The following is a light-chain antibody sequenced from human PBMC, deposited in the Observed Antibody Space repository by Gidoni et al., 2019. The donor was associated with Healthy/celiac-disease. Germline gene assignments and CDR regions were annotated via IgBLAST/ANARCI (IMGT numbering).Light chain of an antibody. CDR1: QGISSY. V-gene: IGKV1-8*01. CDR2: AAS. J-gene: IGKJ4*01. CDR3: QQYYSYPPT. Sequence: ASRMTPSASSFSASTGDRVTITCRASQGISSYLAWYQQKPGKAPKLLIYAASTLQSGVPSRFSGSGSGTDFTLTISCLQSEDFATYYCQQYYSYPPTFGGGTKVEIK.